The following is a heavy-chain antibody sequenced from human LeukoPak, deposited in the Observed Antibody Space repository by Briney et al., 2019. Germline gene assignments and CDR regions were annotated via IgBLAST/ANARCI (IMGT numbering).Heavy chain of an antibody. D-gene: IGHD5-24*01. CDR3: ARVFGHGRDGYNYGSGY. V-gene: IGHV5-51*01. CDR1: GYSFTSYW. Sequence: GESLKISCKGSGYSFTSYWIGWVRQMPGKGLEWMGIIYPGDSDTRYSPSFQGQVTISADKSISTAYLQWSSLKASDTAMYYCARVFGHGRDGYNYGSGYWGQGTLVAVSS. CDR2: IYPGDSDT. J-gene: IGHJ4*02.